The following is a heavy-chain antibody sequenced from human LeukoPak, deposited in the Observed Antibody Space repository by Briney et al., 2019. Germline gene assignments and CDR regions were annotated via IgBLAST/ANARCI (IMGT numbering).Heavy chain of an antibody. V-gene: IGHV3-9*03. CDR3: AKGGVVVVAATYFDY. CDR1: GFTFDDYA. Sequence: GRSLRLSCAASGFTFDDYAMHWVRQAPGKGLEWVSGISWNSGSIGYADSAKGRFTISRDNAKNSLYLQMNSLRAEDMALYYCAKGGVVVVAATYFDYWGQGTLVTVSS. J-gene: IGHJ4*02. CDR2: ISWNSGSI. D-gene: IGHD2-15*01.